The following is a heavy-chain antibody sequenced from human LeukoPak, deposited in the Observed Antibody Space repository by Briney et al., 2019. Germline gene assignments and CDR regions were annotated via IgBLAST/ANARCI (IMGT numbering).Heavy chain of an antibody. V-gene: IGHV3-23*01. D-gene: IGHD2-2*01. Sequence: PGGTLRLSCAASGFTFSDYGMSWVRQAPGKGLEWVSSISSTGGTTYYADSVKGRFTISRDNSKNTLFLQLNSLRAEDTAVYYCARESGSRSYYYYMDVWGKGTTVTVSS. J-gene: IGHJ6*03. CDR3: ARESGSRSYYYYMDV. CDR1: GFTFSDYG. CDR2: ISSTGGTT.